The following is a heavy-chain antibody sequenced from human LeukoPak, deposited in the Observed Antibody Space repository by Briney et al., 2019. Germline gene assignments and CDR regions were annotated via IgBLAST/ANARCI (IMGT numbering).Heavy chain of an antibody. Sequence: SETLSLTCTVSGGSISSSSYYWGWIRQPPGKGLEWIGSIYYSGSTYYNPSLKSRVTISVDTSKNQFSLKLSSVTAADTAVYYCARGLGSSSGGWFDPWGQGTLVTVSS. D-gene: IGHD6-13*01. CDR1: GGSISSSSYY. V-gene: IGHV4-39*07. CDR2: IYYSGST. J-gene: IGHJ5*02. CDR3: ARGLGSSSGGWFDP.